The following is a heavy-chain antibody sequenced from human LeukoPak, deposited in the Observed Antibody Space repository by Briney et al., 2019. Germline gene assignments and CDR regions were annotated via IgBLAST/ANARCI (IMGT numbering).Heavy chain of an antibody. D-gene: IGHD4-17*01. J-gene: IGHJ5*02. CDR2: IYHSGST. Sequence: PSETLSLTCTVSGYSISSGYYWGWIRQPPGKGLEWIGSIYHSGSTYYNPSLKSRVTMSVDTSKNQLSLKLRSVTAADTAVYYCARDRHGDAFDPWGQGTLVTVSS. CDR3: ARDRHGDAFDP. CDR1: GYSISSGYY. V-gene: IGHV4-38-2*02.